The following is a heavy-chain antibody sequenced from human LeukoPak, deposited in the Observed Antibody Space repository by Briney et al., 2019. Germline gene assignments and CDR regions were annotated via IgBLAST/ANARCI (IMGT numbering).Heavy chain of an antibody. V-gene: IGHV4-4*07. Sequence: PSETLSLTCTVSGGSISSYYWSWIRQPAGKGLEWIGRIYTSGSTNYNPSLKSRVTMSVDTSKNQFSLKLNSVTAADTAVYYCARGRNYYDFWSGYYIDYWGQGTLVTVSS. CDR1: GGSISSYY. CDR3: ARGRNYYDFWSGYYIDY. J-gene: IGHJ4*02. CDR2: IYTSGST. D-gene: IGHD3-3*01.